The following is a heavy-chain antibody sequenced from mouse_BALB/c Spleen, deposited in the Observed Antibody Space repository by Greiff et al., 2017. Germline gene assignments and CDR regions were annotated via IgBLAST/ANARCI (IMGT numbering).Heavy chain of an antibody. J-gene: IGHJ3*01. CDR2: ISSGGST. CDR1: GFTFSSYA. V-gene: IGHV5-6-5*01. CDR3: ARVGDYDYDAY. D-gene: IGHD2-4*01. Sequence: EVQVVESGGGLAKPGGSLKLSCAASGFTFSSYAMSWVRQTPEQRLEWVASISSGGSTYYPDSVKGRFTISRDNARNILYLQMSSLRSEDTAMYYCARVGDYDYDAYWGQGTMVTVSA.